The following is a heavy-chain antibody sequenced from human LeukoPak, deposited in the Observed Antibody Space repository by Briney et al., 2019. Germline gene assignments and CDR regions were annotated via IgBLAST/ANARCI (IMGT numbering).Heavy chain of an antibody. Sequence: GGSLGLSCAASGFIFSNYGMNWVRQAPGKGLDWVSSISGSGSSTYYADSVKGRFTISRDNSKNTLYLQMNSLRAEDTAVYYCAKGSGYYYFAYWGQGTLVTVSS. CDR2: ISGSGSST. J-gene: IGHJ4*02. CDR1: GFIFSNYG. CDR3: AKGSGYYYFAY. V-gene: IGHV3-23*01. D-gene: IGHD3-22*01.